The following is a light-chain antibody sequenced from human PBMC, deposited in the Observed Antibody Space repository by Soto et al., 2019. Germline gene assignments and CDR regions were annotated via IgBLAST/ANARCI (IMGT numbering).Light chain of an antibody. CDR2: RAS. V-gene: IGKV3-15*01. J-gene: IGKJ2*01. CDR3: LQYNNWPYT. CDR1: QHVSSN. Sequence: EIVRTQSPATLSVSPGGSATLSCRASQHVSSNFAWYRQKPGQAPTLLIYRASTRATGIPARFSGSGSGTEFTLTISSLQSEDFAVYYCLQYNNWPYTFGQGTKLEIK.